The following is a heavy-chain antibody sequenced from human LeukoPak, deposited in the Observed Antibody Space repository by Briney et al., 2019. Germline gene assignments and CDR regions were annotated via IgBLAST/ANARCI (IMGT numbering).Heavy chain of an antibody. D-gene: IGHD6-19*01. CDR2: IYHSGNT. J-gene: IGHJ4*02. CDR1: GYSISSDYY. CDR3: ARAGYSNGLDY. V-gene: IGHV4-38-2*02. Sequence: SETLSVTCSVSGYSISSDYYWGWLRQPPGKGLEWIGSIYHSGNTYYNPSLKSRVTILIDTSKNQFSLKLNSVTAADTAVYYCARAGYSNGLDYWGQGTLVTAPS.